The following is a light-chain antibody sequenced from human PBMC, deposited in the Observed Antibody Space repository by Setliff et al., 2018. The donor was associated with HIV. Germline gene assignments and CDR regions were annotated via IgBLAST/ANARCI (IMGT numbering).Light chain of an antibody. CDR3: ATSDDRLNGVV. CDR1: DSNIGRNS. J-gene: IGLJ2*01. V-gene: IGLV1-47*02. Sequence: QSVLTQPPSTSGTPGQKVTISCFGSDSNIGRNSVFWYQQLPGTAPKLLMYNNDQRPSGVPDRFSASKTGTSASLAISGLRPGDEADYYCATSDDRLNGVVFGGGTKVTVL. CDR2: NND.